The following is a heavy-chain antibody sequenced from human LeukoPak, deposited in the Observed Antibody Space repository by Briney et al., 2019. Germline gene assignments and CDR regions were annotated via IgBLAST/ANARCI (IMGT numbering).Heavy chain of an antibody. D-gene: IGHD6-13*01. CDR3: ARVAKQQLALDY. V-gene: IGHV3-11*04. CDR1: GFTFSDYY. Sequence: GGSLRLSCAASGFTFSDYYMSWIRQAPGKGLEWVSYISSGGSTIYYADSVRGRFTISRDNAENSLYLQMNSLRDEDTAVYYCARVAKQQLALDYWGQGTLVTVSS. CDR2: ISSGGSTI. J-gene: IGHJ4*02.